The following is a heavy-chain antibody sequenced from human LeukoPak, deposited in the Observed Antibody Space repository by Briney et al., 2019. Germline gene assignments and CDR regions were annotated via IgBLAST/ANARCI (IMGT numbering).Heavy chain of an antibody. J-gene: IGHJ4*02. V-gene: IGHV3-11*04. CDR3: AILTGTTDYFDY. D-gene: IGHD1-7*01. Sequence: GGSLRLSCAASGFTFSDYYMSWIRQAPGKGLEWVSYISSSGSTIYYADSVKGRFTISRDKAKNSLYLQMNSLRAEDTAAYYCAILTGTTDYFDYWGQGTLVTVSS. CDR2: ISSSGSTI. CDR1: GFTFSDYY.